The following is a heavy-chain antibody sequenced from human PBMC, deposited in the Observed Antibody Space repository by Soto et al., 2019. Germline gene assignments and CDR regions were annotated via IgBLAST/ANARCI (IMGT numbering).Heavy chain of an antibody. Sequence: GSLRLSCAASGFTFSSYGMHWVRQAPGKGLEWVAVISYDGSNKYYADSVKGRFTISRDNSKNTLYLQMNSMRAEDTAVYYCAKEENSSGPIDYWGQGTLVTVSS. CDR1: GFTFSSYG. V-gene: IGHV3-30*18. D-gene: IGHD6-19*01. CDR2: ISYDGSNK. CDR3: AKEENSSGPIDY. J-gene: IGHJ4*02.